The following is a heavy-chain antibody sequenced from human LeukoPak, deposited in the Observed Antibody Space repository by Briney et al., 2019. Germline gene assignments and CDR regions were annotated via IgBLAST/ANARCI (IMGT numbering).Heavy chain of an antibody. CDR2: IYYSGST. V-gene: IGHV4-39*07. J-gene: IGHJ5*02. D-gene: IGHD6-6*01. Sequence: SETLSLTCTVSGGSISSSSYYWGWIRQPPGKGLEWIGSIYYSGSTYHNPSLKSRVTISVDTSKNQFSLKLSSVTAADTAVYYCVRARAGPTIAARPPNNWFDPWGQGTLVTVSS. CDR3: VRARAGPTIAARPPNNWFDP. CDR1: GGSISSSSYY.